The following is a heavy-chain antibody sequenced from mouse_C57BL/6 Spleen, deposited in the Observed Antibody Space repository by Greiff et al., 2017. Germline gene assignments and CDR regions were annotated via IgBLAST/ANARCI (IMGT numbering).Heavy chain of an antibody. D-gene: IGHD1-1*01. CDR2: IYPGDGDT. V-gene: IGHV1-82*01. Sequence: QVQLKESGPELVKPGASVKISCKASGYAFSSSWMNWVKQRPGKGLEWIGRIYPGDGDTNYNGKFKGKATLTADKSSSTAYMQLSSLTSEDSAVYFCARRNYGSSYFDVWGTGTTVTVSS. CDR1: GYAFSSSW. J-gene: IGHJ1*03. CDR3: ARRNYGSSYFDV.